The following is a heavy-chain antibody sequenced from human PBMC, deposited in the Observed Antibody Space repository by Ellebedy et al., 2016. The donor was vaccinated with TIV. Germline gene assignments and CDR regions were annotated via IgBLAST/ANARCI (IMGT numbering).Heavy chain of an antibody. J-gene: IGHJ3*02. CDR1: GYSFTSYW. CDR2: IYPGDSDT. CDR3: ARTGSSSGWVNLDAFDI. Sequence: GESLKISXKGSGYSFTSYWIGWVRQMPGKGLEWMGIIYPGDSDTRYSPSFQGQVTISADKSISTAYLQWSSLKASDTAMYYCARTGSSSGWVNLDAFDIWGQGTMVTVSS. D-gene: IGHD6-19*01. V-gene: IGHV5-51*01.